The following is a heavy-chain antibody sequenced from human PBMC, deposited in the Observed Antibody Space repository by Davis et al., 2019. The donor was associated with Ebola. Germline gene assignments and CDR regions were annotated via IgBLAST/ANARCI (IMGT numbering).Heavy chain of an antibody. J-gene: IGHJ4*02. D-gene: IGHD3-22*01. CDR2: IYNGGST. CDR1: GFTFSSYA. V-gene: IGHV3-53*04. Sequence: GGSLRLSCAASGFTFSSYAMHWVRQAPGKGLEWVSVIYNGGSTYYADSVKGRFTISRHNTKNTLYLQMNSLRAEDTAGYYCASGKYYDGSSSYYHLGYWGQGTLVTVSS. CDR3: ASGKYYDGSSSYYHLGY.